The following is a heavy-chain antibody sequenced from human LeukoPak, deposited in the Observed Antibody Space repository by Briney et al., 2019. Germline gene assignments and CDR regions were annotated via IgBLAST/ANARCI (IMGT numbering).Heavy chain of an antibody. D-gene: IGHD3-3*01. V-gene: IGHV1-18*01. CDR3: ARDYDFWSGYLVFDP. CDR2: ISAYNGNT. CDR1: GYTFTSYG. Sequence: ASVKVSCKASGYTFTSYGISWVRLAPGQGLEWMGWISAYNGNTNYAQKLQGRVTMTTDTSTSTAYMELRSLRSDDTAVYYCARDYDFWSGYLVFDPWGQGTLVTVSS. J-gene: IGHJ5*02.